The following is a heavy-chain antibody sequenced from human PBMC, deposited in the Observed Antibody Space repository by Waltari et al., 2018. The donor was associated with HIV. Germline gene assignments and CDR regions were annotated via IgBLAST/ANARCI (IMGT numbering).Heavy chain of an antibody. Sequence: EVQLVESGGGLVKSGGSLRLSCAASGFTFSTYSMHWVRQAPRKGLEWVSSINSSRTYIYYADSVKGRFTISRDNAKNSLYLQMNSLRAEDTAVYFCARGTYYYDSSGYYDNLPFDYWGQGTLVTVSS. D-gene: IGHD3-22*01. CDR1: GFTFSTYS. CDR3: ARGTYYYDSSGYYDNLPFDY. J-gene: IGHJ4*02. V-gene: IGHV3-21*01. CDR2: INSSRTYI.